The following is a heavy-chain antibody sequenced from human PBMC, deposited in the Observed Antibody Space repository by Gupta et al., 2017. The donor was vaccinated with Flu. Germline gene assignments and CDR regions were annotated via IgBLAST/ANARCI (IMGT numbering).Heavy chain of an antibody. CDR1: GFMFDDYD. CDR3: VKDIHGDRSGRYGLDV. CDR2: ISWNSGSI. D-gene: IGHD5-24*01. V-gene: IGHV3-9*01. Sequence: EVQLVESGGGLVQPGRSLRVSCAASGFMFDDYDMHWVRQAPGKGLEWVAGISWNSGSIGYADSVKGRFTIFRDNAKNSLHLQMDSLRPEDSALYHCVKDIHGDRSGRYGLDVWGLGTTVTVSS. J-gene: IGHJ6*02.